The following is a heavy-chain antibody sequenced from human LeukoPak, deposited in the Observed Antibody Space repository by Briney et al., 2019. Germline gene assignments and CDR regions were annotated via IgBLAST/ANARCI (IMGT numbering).Heavy chain of an antibody. J-gene: IGHJ4*02. V-gene: IGHV1-18*01. Sequence: ASVKVSCKASGYTFTSYGISWVRQAPGQGLEWMGWISAYNGNTNYAQKLQGRVTMTTDTSTSTAYMELRSLRAEDTAVYYCATGRVDTAMAELARLDYWGQGTLVTVSS. CDR1: GYTFTSYG. CDR2: ISAYNGNT. D-gene: IGHD5-18*01. CDR3: ATGRVDTAMAELARLDY.